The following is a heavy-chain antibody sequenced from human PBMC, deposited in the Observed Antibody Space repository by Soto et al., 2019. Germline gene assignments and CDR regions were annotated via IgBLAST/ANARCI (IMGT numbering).Heavy chain of an antibody. CDR3: GATTSSDYAWGIYRFWGDAFDL. Sequence: QVQLVESGGGVVQPGTSVRLSCAASGFMFSSYGMHWVRQAPGKGLEWVSVISFDGSEKYVADSVKGRVTISRDNSKNILSLQMKSLRADETAVYYCGATTSSDYAWGIYRFWGDAFDLWGQGTTVTVFS. V-gene: IGHV3-30*03. D-gene: IGHD3-16*02. CDR2: ISFDGSEK. CDR1: GFMFSSYG. J-gene: IGHJ3*01.